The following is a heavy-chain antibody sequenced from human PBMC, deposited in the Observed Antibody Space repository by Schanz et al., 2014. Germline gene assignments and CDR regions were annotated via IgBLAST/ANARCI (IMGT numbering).Heavy chain of an antibody. D-gene: IGHD1-1*01. J-gene: IGHJ4*02. Sequence: QVQLVESGGGLVQPGRSLRLSCAASGFTFSGNAMHWVRQAPGKGLEWVAVVSDDGNKKYYADSVKGRFTISRDNSKNTLYLQMNGLRGEDTAVYYCAKDLDANYFDYWGQGILVTVSS. CDR2: VSDDGNKK. CDR1: GFTFSGNA. V-gene: IGHV3-30*18. CDR3: AKDLDANYFDY.